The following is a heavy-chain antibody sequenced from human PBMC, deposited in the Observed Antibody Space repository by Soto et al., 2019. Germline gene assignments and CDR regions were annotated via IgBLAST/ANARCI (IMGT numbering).Heavy chain of an antibody. Sequence: SQTLSLTCAISGDSVSSNSAAWNWIRQSPSRGLEWLGRTYYRSKWYNDYTVSVKSRITINPDTSKNQFSMQLNSVTPEDTAVYYCARDTSDLYNSSSGLDYWGQGTLVTVSS. J-gene: IGHJ4*02. V-gene: IGHV6-1*01. CDR1: GDSVSSNSAA. CDR3: ARDTSDLYNSSSGLDY. D-gene: IGHD6-6*01. CDR2: TYYRSKWYN.